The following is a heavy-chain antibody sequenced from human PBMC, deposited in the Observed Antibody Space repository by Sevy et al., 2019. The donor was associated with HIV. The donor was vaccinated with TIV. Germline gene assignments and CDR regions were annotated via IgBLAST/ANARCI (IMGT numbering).Heavy chain of an antibody. CDR2: ITSSSSFI. Sequence: GGSLRLSCAASGFTFRSYSMNWVRQAPGRGLEWVSCITSSSSFIFYADSVNGRFTISRDNAKNSLFLQMNSLRAEDTAVYYCARPTSGLSEYEPLDNARFYGMDVWGQGTTVTVSS. V-gene: IGHV3-21*01. CDR1: GFTFRSYS. CDR3: ARPTSGLSEYEPLDNARFYGMDV. D-gene: IGHD1-20*01. J-gene: IGHJ6*02.